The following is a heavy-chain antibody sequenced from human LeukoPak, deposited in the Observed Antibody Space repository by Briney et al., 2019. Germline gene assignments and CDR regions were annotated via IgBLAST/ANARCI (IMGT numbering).Heavy chain of an antibody. CDR1: GFTFSSYG. Sequence: GGSLRLSCAASGFTFSSYGMHWVRQAPGKGLEWVAVIWYDGSNKYYADSVKGRFTISRDNSKNTLYLQMNSLRAEDTAVYYCARGPYYDFWSGYYYFDYWGQGTLVTVSS. V-gene: IGHV3-33*01. J-gene: IGHJ4*02. CDR2: IWYDGSNK. D-gene: IGHD3-3*01. CDR3: ARGPYYDFWSGYYYFDY.